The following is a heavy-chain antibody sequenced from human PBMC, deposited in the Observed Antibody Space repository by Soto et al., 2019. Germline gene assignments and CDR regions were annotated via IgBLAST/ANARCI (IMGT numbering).Heavy chain of an antibody. V-gene: IGHV3-23*01. CDR3: AKSPASSGWYRYFDY. CDR1: GFTFSSYA. Sequence: GGSLRLSCAASGFTFSSYAMSWVRQAPGKGLEWVSAISGSGGSTYYADSVKGRFTISRDNSKNTLYLQMNSLRAEDTAVYYCAKSPASSGWYRYFDYWGQGNLVTVSS. D-gene: IGHD6-19*01. J-gene: IGHJ4*02. CDR2: ISGSGGST.